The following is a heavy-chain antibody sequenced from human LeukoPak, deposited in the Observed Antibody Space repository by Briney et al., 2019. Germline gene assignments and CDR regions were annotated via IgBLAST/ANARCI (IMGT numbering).Heavy chain of an antibody. D-gene: IGHD3-22*01. CDR2: IYYSGST. Sequence: SETLSLTCTVSGGSISSYYWSWIRQPPGKGLGWIGYIYYSGSTNYNPSLKSRVTISVDTSKNQFSLKLSSVTAADTAVYYCARGHDSSGYSFFPFDYWGQGTLVTVSS. J-gene: IGHJ4*02. V-gene: IGHV4-59*01. CDR3: ARGHDSSGYSFFPFDY. CDR1: GGSISSYY.